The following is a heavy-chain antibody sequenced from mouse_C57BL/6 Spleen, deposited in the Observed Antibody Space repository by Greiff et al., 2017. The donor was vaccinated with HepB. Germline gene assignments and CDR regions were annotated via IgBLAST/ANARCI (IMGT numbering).Heavy chain of an antibody. CDR1: GFTFSDYG. CDR2: ISSGSGTI. Sequence: DVMLVESGGGLVKPGGSLKLSCAASGFTFSDYGMHWVRQAPAKGLEWVGYISSGSGTIYYADTVKGRFTISRDNAKNTLFVQMTSLRSEDTAMYYCARGDYWGQGTTLTVAS. CDR3: ARGDY. J-gene: IGHJ2*01. V-gene: IGHV5-17*01.